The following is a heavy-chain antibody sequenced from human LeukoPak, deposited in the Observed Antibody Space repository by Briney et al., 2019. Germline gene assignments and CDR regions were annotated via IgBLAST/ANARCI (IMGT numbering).Heavy chain of an antibody. Sequence: PSETLSLTCTVSGGSISSYYWSWIRQSPGKGLEWIGYIYTSGSTNYNPSLKSRVTISVDTSKNQFSLKLSSVTAADTAVYYCARLGQQLVFDYWGQGTLVTVSS. V-gene: IGHV4-4*09. CDR3: ARLGQQLVFDY. CDR1: GGSISSYY. J-gene: IGHJ4*02. D-gene: IGHD6-13*01. CDR2: IYTSGST.